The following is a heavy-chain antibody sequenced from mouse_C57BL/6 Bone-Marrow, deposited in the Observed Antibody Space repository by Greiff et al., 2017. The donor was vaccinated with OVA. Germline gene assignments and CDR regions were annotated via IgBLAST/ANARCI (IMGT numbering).Heavy chain of an antibody. Sequence: DVKLQESGPGLVKPSQSLSLTCSVTGYSITSGYYWNWIRQFPGNKLEWMGYISYDGSNNYNPSLKNRISITRDTSKNQFFLKFNSVTTEDTATYYCARAVRWGQGPTLTVSS. CDR3: ARAVR. V-gene: IGHV3-6*01. CDR2: ISYDGSN. CDR1: GYSITSGYY. J-gene: IGHJ2*01.